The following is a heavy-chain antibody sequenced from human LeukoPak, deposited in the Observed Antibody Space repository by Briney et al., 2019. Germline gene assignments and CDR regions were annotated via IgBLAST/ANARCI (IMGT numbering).Heavy chain of an antibody. CDR3: ARGQTSCSTASCYTGFDY. D-gene: IGHD2-2*02. J-gene: IGHJ4*02. CDR1: GFTFSSHS. CDR2: INSESAYI. V-gene: IGHV3-21*01. Sequence: GGSLRLSCAGSGFTFSSHSMNWVRQAPGKGLEWVSSINSESAYIIYADSVRGRFTISRDNAKNSLFLQVDSLRAEDTALYYCARGQTSCSTASCYTGFDYWGQGTLVTVSS.